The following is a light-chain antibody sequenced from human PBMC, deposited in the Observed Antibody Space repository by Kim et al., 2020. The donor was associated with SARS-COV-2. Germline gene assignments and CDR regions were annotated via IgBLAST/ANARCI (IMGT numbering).Light chain of an antibody. CDR2: DAS. CDR1: QDISNY. Sequence: FASVGDRVTITCQASQDISNYLNWYQQKPGKAPKLLIYDASNLVTGVPSRFSGSGSRTEFTFTISSLQPEDIATYYCQQYDNLITFGQGTRLEIK. V-gene: IGKV1-33*01. J-gene: IGKJ5*01. CDR3: QQYDNLIT.